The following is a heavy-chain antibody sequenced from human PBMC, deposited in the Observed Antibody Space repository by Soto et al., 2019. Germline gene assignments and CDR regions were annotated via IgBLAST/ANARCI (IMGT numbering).Heavy chain of an antibody. CDR2: IKSRTDGGTT. CDR3: TTDSYSTIIIVRFDY. Sequence: GGSLRLSCAASGFTFTNAWINWVRQAPGTGLEWVGRIKSRTDGGTTDYAEPVKGRFAISRDDSNNMVYLQMNSLKIEDTAVYYCTTDSYSTIIIVRFDYWGHGTLVTVSS. D-gene: IGHD3-22*01. J-gene: IGHJ4*01. CDR1: GFTFTNAW. V-gene: IGHV3-15*07.